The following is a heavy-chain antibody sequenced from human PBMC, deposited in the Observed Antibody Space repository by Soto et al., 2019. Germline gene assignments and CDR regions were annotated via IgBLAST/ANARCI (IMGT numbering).Heavy chain of an antibody. D-gene: IGHD2-2*01. V-gene: IGHV4-4*07. CDR3: ARGNCSSPNCYSFSGYYGMDV. CDR1: GGSIRSYY. CDR2: IYTSGST. J-gene: IGHJ6*02. Sequence: TLSLTCTVSGGSIRSYYWSWIRQPAGKGLEWIGRIYTSGSTNYNPSLKSRVTMSLDTSKNQFSLKLTSVTAADTALYYCARGNCSSPNCYSFSGYYGMDVWGQGTTVTVSS.